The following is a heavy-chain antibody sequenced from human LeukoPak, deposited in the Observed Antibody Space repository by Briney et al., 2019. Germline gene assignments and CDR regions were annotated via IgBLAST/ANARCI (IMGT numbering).Heavy chain of an antibody. CDR2: IKQDGTEK. D-gene: IGHD1-26*01. J-gene: IGHJ5*02. CDR1: GFTFSDYW. CDR3: ARDSRRVGATGGSDL. Sequence: GGYLRLSCAASGFTFSDYWMSWVRQAPGKGLEWVANIKQDGTEKNYLDSVKGRFILSRDNAKNSLYLQLNFLRADDTAVYYCARDSRRVGATGGSDLWGQGTLVTVSS. V-gene: IGHV3-7*03.